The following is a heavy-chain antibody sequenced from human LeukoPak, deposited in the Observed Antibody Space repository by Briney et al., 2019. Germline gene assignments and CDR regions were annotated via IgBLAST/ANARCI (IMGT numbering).Heavy chain of an antibody. CDR2: IRYDGSNK. V-gene: IGHV3-30*02. D-gene: IGHD3-22*01. CDR1: GFTFSSYG. CDR3: AADSSGYLNWFDP. J-gene: IGHJ5*02. Sequence: GGSLRLSCAASGFTFSSYGMHWVRQAPGKGLEWVAFIRYDGSNKYYADSVKGRFTISRDNSKNTLYLQMNSLRAEDTAVYYCAADSSGYLNWFDPWGQGTLVTVSS.